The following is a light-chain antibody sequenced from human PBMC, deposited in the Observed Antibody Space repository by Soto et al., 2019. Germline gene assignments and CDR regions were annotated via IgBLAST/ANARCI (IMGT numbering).Light chain of an antibody. CDR2: DAS. CDR3: QQYGSSSIT. J-gene: IGKJ5*01. CDR1: QSVSSK. Sequence: IVMTQSPATLSVSPGERATLSCRASQSVSSKLAWYQQKPGQAPRLLIYDASSRATGIPDRFSGSGSGTDFTLTISRLEPEDFAMYYCQQYGSSSITFGQGTRLEIK. V-gene: IGKV3-20*01.